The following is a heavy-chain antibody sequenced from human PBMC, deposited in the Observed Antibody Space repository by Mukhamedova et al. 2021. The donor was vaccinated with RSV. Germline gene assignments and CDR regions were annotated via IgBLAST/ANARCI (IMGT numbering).Heavy chain of an antibody. CDR3: ATHSYFHDPGSAYPLGSFDF. J-gene: IGHJ3*01. Sequence: EYMGIIFPGDSQTQYSPSFQGQVTISADRSNNSVYLYWSSLKASDAATYYCATHSYFHDPGSAYPLGSFDFWGQGTTVTISS. CDR2: IFPGDSQT. V-gene: IGHV5-51*01. D-gene: IGHD7-27*01.